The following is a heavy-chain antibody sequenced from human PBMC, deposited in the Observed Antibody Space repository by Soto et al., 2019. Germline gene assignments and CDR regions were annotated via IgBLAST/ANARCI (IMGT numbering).Heavy chain of an antibody. CDR1: GYTFTSYG. V-gene: IGHV1-18*01. CDR2: ISGYSGNT. Sequence: QVQLVQSGAEVKKPGASVKVSCKASGYTFTSYGISWVRQAPGQGLEWMGWISGYSGNTNYAQNLQGRVTMTTDTSTRTAYMELRSLRSDDTAMYYCARSRKVATANWFDPWGQGTLVTVSS. J-gene: IGHJ5*02. D-gene: IGHD5-12*01. CDR3: ARSRKVATANWFDP.